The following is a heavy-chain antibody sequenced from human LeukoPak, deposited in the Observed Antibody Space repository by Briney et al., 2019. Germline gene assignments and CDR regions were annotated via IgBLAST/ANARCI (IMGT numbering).Heavy chain of an antibody. J-gene: IGHJ4*02. V-gene: IGHV1-3*01. CDR3: TRSEDYYGSGSYQFDY. CDR2: INAGNGNT. CDR1: GYTFTSYA. D-gene: IGHD3-10*01. Sequence: GASVKVSCKASGYTFTSYAMHWVRQAPGQRLEWMGWINAGNGNTKYSQKFQGRVTITRDTSASTAYMELSSLRSEDTAVYYCTRSEDYYGSGSYQFDYWGQGTLVTVSS.